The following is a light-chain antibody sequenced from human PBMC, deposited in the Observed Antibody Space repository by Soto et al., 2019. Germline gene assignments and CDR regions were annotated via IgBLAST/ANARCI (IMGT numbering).Light chain of an antibody. CDR2: ANI. J-gene: IGLJ1*01. CDR1: SSNIGAGYD. CDR3: QSYDSGVTGSV. Sequence: QSVLTQSPSVSGAPGQRVTISCTGSSSNIGAGYDVHWYQQLPGTAPKLLIFANINRPSGVPDRFSGSRSGSSGSLAISGLQPEDEADYYCQSYDSGVTGSVFGTGTKLTVL. V-gene: IGLV1-40*01.